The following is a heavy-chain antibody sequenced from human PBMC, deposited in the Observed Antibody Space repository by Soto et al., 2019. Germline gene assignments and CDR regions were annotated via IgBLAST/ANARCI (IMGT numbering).Heavy chain of an antibody. CDR2: ISYDGSNK. V-gene: IGHV3-30-3*01. J-gene: IGHJ3*02. CDR3: ARGENAYDAFDI. Sequence: QVQLVESGGGVVQPGRSLRLSCAASGFTFSSYAMHWVRQAPGKGLEWVAVISYDGSNKYYADSVKGRFTISRDNSKNTLYLQMNSLRAEDTAVYYCARGENAYDAFDIWGQGTMVTVAS. D-gene: IGHD3-16*01. CDR1: GFTFSSYA.